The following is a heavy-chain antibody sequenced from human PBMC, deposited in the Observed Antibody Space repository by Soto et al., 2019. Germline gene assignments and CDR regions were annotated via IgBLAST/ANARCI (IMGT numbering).Heavy chain of an antibody. V-gene: IGHV4-31*03. D-gene: IGHD5-18*01. J-gene: IGHJ4*02. CDR3: ARSGYSYGPNPLLY. Sequence: ARCLSCTVSGGAPSRGGYFLSRVPPDPGKGLEWIGYIYYSGSTYYNPPLKSRVTISVDTSKNQFSLKLSSVTAADTAVYYCARSGYSYGPNPLLYCGQGTLVTVSS. CDR1: GGAPSRGGYF. CDR2: IYYSGST.